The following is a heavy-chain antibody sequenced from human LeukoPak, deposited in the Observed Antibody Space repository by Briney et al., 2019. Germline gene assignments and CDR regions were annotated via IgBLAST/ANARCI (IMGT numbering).Heavy chain of an antibody. CDR3: ARDFIPKYCSSTSCYTAGDY. J-gene: IGHJ4*02. D-gene: IGHD2-2*02. V-gene: IGHV4-39*02. CDR2: IYYSGST. Sequence: SETLSLTCTVSGGSISSSSYYWGWIRQPPGKGLEWIGSIYYSGSTYYNPSLKSRVTISVDTSKNQFSLKLSSVTAADTAVYYCARDFIPKYCSSTSCYTAGDYWGQGTLVTVSS. CDR1: GGSISSSSYY.